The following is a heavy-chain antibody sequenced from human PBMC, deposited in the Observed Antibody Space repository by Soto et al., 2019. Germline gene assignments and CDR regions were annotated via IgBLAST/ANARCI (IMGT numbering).Heavy chain of an antibody. CDR3: GKESDTFDV. CDR2: IWYDGNTE. J-gene: IGHJ3*01. Sequence: QVQLVESGGGVVQPGNSLRLSCAASGFIFSNHFMHWVRQAPGKGLEWLAGIWYDGNTEFYAESLKGRLTISRDTSKNTLYLEMSSLRAEDTAMYYCGKESDTFDVWGQGTMVIVS. V-gene: IGHV3-33*06. CDR1: GFIFSNHF.